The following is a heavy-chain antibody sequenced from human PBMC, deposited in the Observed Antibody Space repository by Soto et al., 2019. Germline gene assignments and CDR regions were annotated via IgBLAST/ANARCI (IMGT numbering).Heavy chain of an antibody. D-gene: IGHD5-12*01. V-gene: IGHV1-69*01. CDR2: IIPIFGTA. CDR1: GGTFSSYA. CDR3: ARDRKIVATIPGFDY. Sequence: QVQLVQSGAEVKKPGSSVKVSCKASGGTFSSYAISWVRQAPGQGLEWMGGIIPIFGTANYAQKFQGRVTITADESTSTAYMELRSLRSEDTAVYYCARDRKIVATIPGFDYWGQGTLVTVSS. J-gene: IGHJ4*02.